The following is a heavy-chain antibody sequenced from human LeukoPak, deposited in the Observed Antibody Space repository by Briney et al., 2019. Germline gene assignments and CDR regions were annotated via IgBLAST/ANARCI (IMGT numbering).Heavy chain of an antibody. CDR3: ARCDRYGGNTEFLFDY. CDR2: IYYSGST. CDR1: GGSISSSSYY. V-gene: IGHV4-39*07. D-gene: IGHD4-23*01. Sequence: PSETLSLTCTVSGGSISSSSYYWGWIRQPPGKGLEWIGSIYYSGSTYYNPSLKSRVTISVDTSKNQFSLKLSSVTAADTAVYYCARCDRYGGNTEFLFDYWGQGTLVTVPS. J-gene: IGHJ4*02.